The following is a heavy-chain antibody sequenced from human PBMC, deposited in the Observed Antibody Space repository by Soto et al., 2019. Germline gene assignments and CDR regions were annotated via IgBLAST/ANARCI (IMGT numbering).Heavy chain of an antibody. Sequence: QVQLVQSGAEVKKPGASVKVSCRASGYTFTSYDINWVRQATGQGLEWMGWMNPNRGNTGYAQKFQXXVTMTRNTSISTAYMELSSLTSDDTAVYYCARSTNDYGDRHWGQGTLVTVSS. V-gene: IGHV1-8*01. CDR1: GYTFTSYD. D-gene: IGHD4-17*01. CDR3: ARSTNDYGDRH. CDR2: MNPNRGNT. J-gene: IGHJ4*02.